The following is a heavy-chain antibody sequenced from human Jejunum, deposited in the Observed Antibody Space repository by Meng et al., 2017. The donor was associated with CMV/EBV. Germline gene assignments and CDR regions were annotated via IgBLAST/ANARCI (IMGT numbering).Heavy chain of an antibody. D-gene: IGHD4-17*01. V-gene: IGHV1-2*02. Sequence: QVQLVERASEVKMPGASVKLSCKASGYTLSDYYMHWVRQAPGQGLEWMGWINPKSGDTDYAQKFQGRVTMTRDTSMNRAYMELSSLKFDDTAVYYCARRTTVTGGFDYWGQGTLVTVSS. CDR3: ARRTTVTGGFDY. CDR2: INPKSGDT. J-gene: IGHJ4*02. CDR1: GYTLSDYY.